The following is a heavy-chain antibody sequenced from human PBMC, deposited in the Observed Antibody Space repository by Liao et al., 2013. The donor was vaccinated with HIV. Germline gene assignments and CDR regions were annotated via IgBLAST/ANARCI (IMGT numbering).Heavy chain of an antibody. D-gene: IGHD2-15*01. CDR3: AKAEHTPIDWFVP. CDR2: IYYSGST. CDR1: GGSISSYY. J-gene: IGHJ5*02. V-gene: IGHV4-59*01. Sequence: QVQLQESGPGLVKPSETLSLTCTVSGGSISSYYWSWIRQPPGKGLEWIGYIYYSGSTNYNPSLKSRVTISVDTSKNQFSLKLSSVTAADTAVYYCAKAEHTPIDWFVPWGQGILVAVSS.